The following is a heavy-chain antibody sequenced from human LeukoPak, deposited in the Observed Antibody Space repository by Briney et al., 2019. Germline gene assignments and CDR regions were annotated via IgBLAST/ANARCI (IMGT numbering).Heavy chain of an antibody. CDR2: NYPGDSDT. CDR3: GRGGYYSGGIFYYYFDY. Sequence: GESLKISCQGSGXRFISYSIGWVRQMPGKGVEWMGFNYPGDSDTRYSPSFQGQVTISADKSIRTAYLQWSSLKASDSAMYYCGRGGYYSGGIFYYYFDYWGQGTLVTVSS. J-gene: IGHJ4*02. V-gene: IGHV5-51*01. CDR1: GXRFISYS. D-gene: IGHD2-15*01.